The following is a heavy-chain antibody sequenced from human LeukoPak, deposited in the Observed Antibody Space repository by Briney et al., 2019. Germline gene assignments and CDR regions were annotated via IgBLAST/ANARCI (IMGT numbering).Heavy chain of an antibody. Sequence: ASVKVSCKASGYTFTSYDINWVRQATGQGLEWMGWMNPNSGNTGYAQKFQGRVTMTRNTSISTAYMELSSLRSEDTAVYYCARGPSTSSHCSGGSCGVYWGQGTLVTVSS. V-gene: IGHV1-8*01. J-gene: IGHJ4*02. CDR1: GYTFTSYD. D-gene: IGHD2-15*01. CDR3: ARGPSTSSHCSGGSCGVY. CDR2: MNPNSGNT.